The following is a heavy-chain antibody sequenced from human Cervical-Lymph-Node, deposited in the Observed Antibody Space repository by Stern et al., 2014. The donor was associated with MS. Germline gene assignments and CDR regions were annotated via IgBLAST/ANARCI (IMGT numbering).Heavy chain of an antibody. V-gene: IGHV3-33*01. CDR2: IWYDGSTA. CDR1: SFSDYG. CDR3: ASHRGGGFYLDY. J-gene: IGHJ4*02. D-gene: IGHD3-16*01. Sequence: VQLVESGGGVVQPGRSLRLSCAASSFSDYGMPWVRQAPGKGLAWVALIWYDGSTASSADSVKGRFAISRDSSKSTLYLQMNSLRVEDTAVYFCASHRGGGFYLDYWGQGTLVTVSS.